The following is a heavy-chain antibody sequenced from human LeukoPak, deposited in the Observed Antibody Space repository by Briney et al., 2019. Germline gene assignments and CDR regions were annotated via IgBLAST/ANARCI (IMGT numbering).Heavy chain of an antibody. J-gene: IGHJ5*02. CDR3: ARHGRGDWFDP. V-gene: IGHV4-59*08. CDR2: TYYSGST. Sequence: SSETLSLTRTVSGGSMSSYYWSWIRQPPGGGLEWIGYTYYSGSTNYNPSLKSRVTISVDTSKNHFSLKLSSVIAADTAVYYCARHGRGDWFDPWGQGTLVTVSS. CDR1: GGSMSSYY. D-gene: IGHD3-10*01.